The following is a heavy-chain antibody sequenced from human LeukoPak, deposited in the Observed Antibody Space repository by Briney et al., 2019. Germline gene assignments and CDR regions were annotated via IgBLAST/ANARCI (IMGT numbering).Heavy chain of an antibody. D-gene: IGHD3-10*01. CDR1: ELTFSGYW. CDR3: ARDGHSSGSFDY. V-gene: IGHV3-7*01. J-gene: IGHJ4*02. Sequence: GRSLRLSCAASELTFSGYWMKSVRQAPGKGLQWVGNIRQAGGQTNYSDSVKGRFTISRDNAKRSLYLQMNSLRPEDTAVYYCARDGHSSGSFDYWGQGTLVTVSS. CDR2: IRQAGGQT.